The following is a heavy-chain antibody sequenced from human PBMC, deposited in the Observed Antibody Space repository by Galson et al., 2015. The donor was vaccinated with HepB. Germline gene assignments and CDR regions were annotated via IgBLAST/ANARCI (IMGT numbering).Heavy chain of an antibody. CDR3: ARIATTVTSSGGLDS. CDR2: IDWDDDK. V-gene: IGHV2-70*17. Sequence: PALVKPTQTLTLTCTFSGFSLTTAGMCVSWIRQPPGKALEWLARIDWDDDKFYTTSLKTRLTISKDTSKKQVVLRMTNMDPVDTATYFCARIATTVTSSGGLDSWGQGILVTVSS. CDR1: GFSLTTAGMC. J-gene: IGHJ4*02. D-gene: IGHD3-10*01.